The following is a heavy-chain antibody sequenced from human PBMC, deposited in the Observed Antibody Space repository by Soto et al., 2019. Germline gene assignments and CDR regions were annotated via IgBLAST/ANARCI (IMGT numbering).Heavy chain of an antibody. V-gene: IGHV3-23*01. D-gene: IGHD6-19*01. CDR1: GITFARDA. J-gene: IGHJ4*02. Sequence: GGSLRLSCAATGITFARDAMTCVRQTPGKGLEWVSAISANVNITYYADSVKGRFNISRDNSKNTLSLQVNSLRAEDTAVYYCAKFPSSGYQARWDYWGQGTQVTVSS. CDR2: ISANVNIT. CDR3: AKFPSSGYQARWDY.